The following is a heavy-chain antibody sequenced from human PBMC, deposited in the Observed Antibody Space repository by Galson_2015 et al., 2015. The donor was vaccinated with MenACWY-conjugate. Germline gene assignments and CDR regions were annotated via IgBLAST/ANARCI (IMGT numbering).Heavy chain of an antibody. D-gene: IGHD6-13*01. CDR1: GFTFSSYS. J-gene: IGHJ3*02. Sequence: SLRLSCAASGFTFSSYSMNWVRQAPGKGLEWVSYISSSSSTIYYADSVKGRFTISRDNAKNSLYLQMNSLRAEDTAVYYCARIAAAGTGYAFVIWGQGTMVPVSS. CDR2: ISSSSSTI. V-gene: IGHV3-48*04. CDR3: ARIAAAGTGYAFVI.